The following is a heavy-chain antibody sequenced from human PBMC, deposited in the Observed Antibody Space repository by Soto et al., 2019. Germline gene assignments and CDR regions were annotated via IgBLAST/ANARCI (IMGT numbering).Heavy chain of an antibody. CDR2: INPKSGGT. V-gene: IGHV1-2*02. CDR3: ARLYDNSDYYYDP. CDR1: GYTFSDYY. J-gene: IGHJ5*02. D-gene: IGHD3-22*01. Sequence: QVQLAQSGAEVKKPGASVKVSCSTSGYTFSDYYINWVRQAPGQGLEWMGWINPKSGGTKYAQQFQGRVTMTRDTSITTAYMELTRLRSDDTAVYYCARLYDNSDYYYDPWGQGTLITVSS.